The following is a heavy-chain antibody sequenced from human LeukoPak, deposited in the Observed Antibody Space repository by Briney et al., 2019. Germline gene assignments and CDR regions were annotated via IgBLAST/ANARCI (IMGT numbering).Heavy chain of an antibody. V-gene: IGHV3-48*01. CDR1: GFTFSSYS. J-gene: IGHJ4*02. Sequence: GGSLRLSCAASGFTFSSYSMNWVRQAPGKGLEWVSYISSSSSTIYYADSVKGRFTISRDNAKNSLYLQMNSLRAEDTAVYYCAREQRRSSSSWYIFDYWGQGTLVTVSS. CDR2: ISSSSSTI. CDR3: AREQRRSSSSWYIFDY. D-gene: IGHD6-13*01.